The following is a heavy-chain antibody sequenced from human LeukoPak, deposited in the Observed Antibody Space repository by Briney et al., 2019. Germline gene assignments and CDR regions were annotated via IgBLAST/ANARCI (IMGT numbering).Heavy chain of an antibody. CDR2: INPSGST. Sequence: ASETLSLTCAVYGGSFSGYYWSWIRQPPGKGLEWIGEINPSGSTNYNPSLKSRVTISVDTSKNQFSLKLSSVTAADTAVYYCARGRGIAARPGLFDYWGQGTLVTVSS. CDR1: GGSFSGYY. J-gene: IGHJ4*02. V-gene: IGHV4-34*01. CDR3: ARGRGIAARPGLFDY. D-gene: IGHD6-6*01.